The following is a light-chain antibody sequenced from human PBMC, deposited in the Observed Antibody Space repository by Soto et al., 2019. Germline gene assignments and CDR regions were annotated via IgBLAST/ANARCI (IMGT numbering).Light chain of an antibody. J-gene: IGLJ2*01. CDR1: NSNIGKNY. V-gene: IGLV1-51*02. CDR3: GTWDSSLGRLV. Sequence: QSVLTQPPSVSAAPEQEVTISCSGSNSNIGKNYVSWYEQLPGTAPKLLIYEDKKRPSGIPDRFSGSKSGTSATLGITGLQTGDEADYYCGTWDSSLGRLVFGGGTKLTVL. CDR2: EDK.